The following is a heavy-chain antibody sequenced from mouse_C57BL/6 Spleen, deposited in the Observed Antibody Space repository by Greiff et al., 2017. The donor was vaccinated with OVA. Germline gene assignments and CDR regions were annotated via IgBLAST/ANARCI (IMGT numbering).Heavy chain of an antibody. V-gene: IGHV8-8*01. CDR2: IWWDDDK. CDR1: GFSLSTFGMG. J-gene: IGHJ1*03. CDR3: ARIYDYSSWYFEV. D-gene: IGHD2-4*01. Sequence: QVTLKVSGPGTLQPSQTLSLTCSFSGFSLSTFGMGVGWIRQPPGKGLEWLVHIWWDDDKYYNPALKSRLTISKDTSKNQVFLKVASVNSADTATYYCARIYDYSSWYFEVGGTGTTVTVSS.